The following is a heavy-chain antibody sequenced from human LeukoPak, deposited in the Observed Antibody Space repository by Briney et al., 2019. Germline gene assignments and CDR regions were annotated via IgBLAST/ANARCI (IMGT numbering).Heavy chain of an antibody. CDR3: ASSSWYVAFDY. CDR1: GFTFSSYS. Sequence: GGSLRLSCAASGFTFSSYSMNWVRQAPGEGLEWVSSISSSSTYSADSVKGRFTISRDNAKNSLYLQMNSLRAEDTAVYYCASSSWYVAFDYWGQGTLVTVSS. D-gene: IGHD6-13*01. V-gene: IGHV3-21*01. J-gene: IGHJ4*02. CDR2: ISSSST.